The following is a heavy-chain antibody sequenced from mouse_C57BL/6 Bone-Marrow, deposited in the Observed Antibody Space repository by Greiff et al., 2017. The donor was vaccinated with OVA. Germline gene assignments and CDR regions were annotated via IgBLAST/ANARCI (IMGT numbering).Heavy chain of an antibody. Sequence: QVQLQQSGAELVRPGTSVKVSCKASGYAFTNYLIEWVKQRPGQGLEWIGVINPGSGGTNYNEKFKGKATLTADKSSSTAYMQLSSLTSEDSSVYFGARHVEDYDGSKFAYWGQGTLVTVSA. CDR1: GYAFTNYL. CDR3: ARHVEDYDGSKFAY. D-gene: IGHD1-1*01. V-gene: IGHV1-54*01. J-gene: IGHJ3*01. CDR2: INPGSGGT.